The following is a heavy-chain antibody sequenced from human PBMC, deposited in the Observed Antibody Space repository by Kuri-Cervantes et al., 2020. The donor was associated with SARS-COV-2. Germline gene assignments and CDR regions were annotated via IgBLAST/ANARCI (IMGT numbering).Heavy chain of an antibody. V-gene: IGHV3-30*18. CDR3: AKAYDPYGMDV. J-gene: IGHJ6*02. CDR2: ISYDGSNI. D-gene: IGHD5-12*01. CDR1: GFTFSSYG. Sequence: GGSLRLSCAASGFTFSSYGMHWVRQAPGKGLEWVAVISYDGSNIYYADSVKGRFTIPRDNSKNTLYLQMNSLRAEDTAVYYCAKAYDPYGMDVWGQGTTVTVSS.